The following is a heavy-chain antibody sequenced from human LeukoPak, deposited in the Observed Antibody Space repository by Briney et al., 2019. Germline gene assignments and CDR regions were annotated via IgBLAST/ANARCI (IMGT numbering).Heavy chain of an antibody. V-gene: IGHV4-39*01. D-gene: IGHD3-10*01. CDR2: IYYSGST. CDR1: GGSISSSSYY. J-gene: IGHJ4*02. Sequence: SETLSLTCTVSGGSISSSSYYWGWIRQPPGKGLEWIGSIYYSGSTYYNPSLKSRVTISVDTSKNQFSPKLSSVTAADTAVYYCARRVGWFGELLYPFDYWGQGTLVTVSS. CDR3: ARRVGWFGELLYPFDY.